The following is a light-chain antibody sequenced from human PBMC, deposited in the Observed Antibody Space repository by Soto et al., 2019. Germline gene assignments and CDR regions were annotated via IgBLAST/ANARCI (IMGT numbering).Light chain of an antibody. Sequence: QPVLTQPPSASGTPGQRVAISCSGSSSNIGSNTVNWYQQLPGTAPKLLIYSENQRPSGVPDRFSGSRSGTSASLAISGLQSEDEADYYCTSFAPGRIYVFGSGTKVTVL. CDR3: TSFAPGRIYV. CDR1: SSNIGSNT. V-gene: IGLV1-44*01. CDR2: SEN. J-gene: IGLJ1*01.